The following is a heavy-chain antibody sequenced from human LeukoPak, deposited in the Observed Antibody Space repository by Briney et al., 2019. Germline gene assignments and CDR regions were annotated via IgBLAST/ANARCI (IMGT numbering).Heavy chain of an antibody. CDR3: ARVYYYGSGSYYRGSYYFDY. D-gene: IGHD3-10*01. CDR1: GFTFSSFG. Sequence: GGSLRLSCAASGFTFSSFGMHWVRQAPGKGLEWVAFIRYDGSNKYYADSVKGRFTISRDNAKNSLYLQMNSLRAEDTAVYYCARVYYYGSGSYYRGSYYFDYWGQGTLVTVSS. V-gene: IGHV3-30*02. J-gene: IGHJ4*02. CDR2: IRYDGSNK.